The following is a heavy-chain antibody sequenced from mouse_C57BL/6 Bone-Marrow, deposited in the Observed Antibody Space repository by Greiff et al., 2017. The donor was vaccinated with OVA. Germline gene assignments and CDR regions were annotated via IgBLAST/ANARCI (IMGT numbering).Heavy chain of an antibody. D-gene: IGHD2-4*01. CDR1: GYTFTDYY. CDR2: IYPGSGNT. CDR3: ARVAYDYDEAWFAY. J-gene: IGHJ3*01. Sequence: QVQLKESGAELVRPGASVKLSCKASGYTFTDYYINWVKQRPGQGLEWIARIYPGSGNTYYNEKFKGKATLTAEKSSSTAYMQLSSLTSEDSAVYFCARVAYDYDEAWFAYWGQGTLVTVSA. V-gene: IGHV1-76*01.